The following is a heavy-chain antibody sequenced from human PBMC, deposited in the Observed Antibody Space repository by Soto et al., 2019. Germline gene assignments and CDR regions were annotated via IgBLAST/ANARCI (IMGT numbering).Heavy chain of an antibody. J-gene: IGHJ6*02. V-gene: IGHV1-69*01. Sequence: QVQLVQSGAEVKKPGSSVKVSCKASGGTFSSYAISWVRQAPGQGLEWMGGIIPISDTTNYAQKFQGRVTITGGESTSTAYMELSSLRSEDTAVYYCARSQGSSTSLEIYYYYYYGMDVWGQGTTVTVSS. CDR1: GGTFSSYA. CDR2: IIPISDTT. CDR3: ARSQGSSTSLEIYYYYYYGMDV. D-gene: IGHD2-2*01.